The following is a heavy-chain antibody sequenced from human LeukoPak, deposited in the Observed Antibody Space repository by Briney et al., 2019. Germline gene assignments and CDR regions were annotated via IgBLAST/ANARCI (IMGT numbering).Heavy chain of an antibody. CDR1: GGTFSSYA. Sequence: SVKVSCKASGGTFSSYAISWVRQAPGQGLEWMGGIIPIFGTANYAQKFQGRVTITTDESTSTAYMELSSLRSEDTAVYYCAREVIGEMATIKTAFDIWGQGTMVTVSS. J-gene: IGHJ3*02. CDR2: IIPIFGTA. D-gene: IGHD5-24*01. V-gene: IGHV1-69*05. CDR3: AREVIGEMATIKTAFDI.